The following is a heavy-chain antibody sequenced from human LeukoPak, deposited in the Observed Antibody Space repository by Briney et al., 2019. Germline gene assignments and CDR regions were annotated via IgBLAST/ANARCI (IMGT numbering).Heavy chain of an antibody. J-gene: IGHJ4*02. CDR2: IYYSGST. CDR1: GGSISGSSYY. D-gene: IGHD3-22*01. CDR3: ARGSYYYYYDSSGYEGTGFDY. V-gene: IGHV4-39*07. Sequence: SETLSLTCTVSGGSISGSSYYWGWIRQPPGKGLEWIGSIYYSGSTYYNPSLKSRVTISVDTSKNQFSLKLSSVTAADTAVYYCARGSYYYYYDSSGYEGTGFDYWGQGTLVTVSS.